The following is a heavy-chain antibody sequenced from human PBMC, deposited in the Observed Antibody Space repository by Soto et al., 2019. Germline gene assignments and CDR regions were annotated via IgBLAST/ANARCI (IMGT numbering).Heavy chain of an antibody. J-gene: IGHJ6*02. CDR1: GFTFSTFW. V-gene: IGHV3-7*01. CDR3: GRDEVRNGVGV. Sequence: PGGSLRLACEASGFTFSTFWMRWVRQAPGKGLEWVANIKGDGSEKRYVDSVKGRLTISRDNAKNLVYLQMNSLRVEDTALYYCGRDEVRNGVGVWGQGTMVTVSS. CDR2: IKGDGSEK.